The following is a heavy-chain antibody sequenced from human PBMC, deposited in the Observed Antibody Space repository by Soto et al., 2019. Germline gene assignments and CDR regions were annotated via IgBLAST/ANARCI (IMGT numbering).Heavy chain of an antibody. Sequence: SVKVSCKASGFTFTSSAVQWVRQARGQGLEWIGWIVAGSGNTNYAQKFQGRVTITRDTSTSTVYMEVSSLRFEDTAVYYCAREMGGTDYWGQGTLVTVSS. J-gene: IGHJ4*02. CDR3: AREMGGTDY. CDR1: GFTFTSSA. D-gene: IGHD1-26*01. V-gene: IGHV1-58*01. CDR2: IVAGSGNT.